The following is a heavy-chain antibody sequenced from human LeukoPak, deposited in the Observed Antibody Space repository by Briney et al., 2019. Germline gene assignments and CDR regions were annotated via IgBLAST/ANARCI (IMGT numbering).Heavy chain of an antibody. Sequence: SETLSLTCTVSGGSISSYCWSWIRQPPGKGLEWIGYIYYSGSTNYNPSLKSRVTISVDTSKNQFSLKLSSVTAADTAVYYCARINVAVAGTDAFDIWGQGTMVTVSS. CDR3: ARINVAVAGTDAFDI. D-gene: IGHD6-19*01. V-gene: IGHV4-59*01. CDR1: GGSISSYC. J-gene: IGHJ3*02. CDR2: IYYSGST.